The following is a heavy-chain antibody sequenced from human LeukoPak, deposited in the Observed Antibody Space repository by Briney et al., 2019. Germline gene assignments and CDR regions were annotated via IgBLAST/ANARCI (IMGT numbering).Heavy chain of an antibody. CDR3: ARSGSYYDILTGYVYYYYMDV. V-gene: IGHV1-69*06. CDR2: IIPIFGTA. Sequence: GASVKVSCKASGGTFSSYAISWVRQAPGQGLEWMGGIIPIFGTANYAQKFQGRVTITADKSTSTAYMELSSLRSEDTAVYYCARSGSYYDILTGYVYYYYMDVWGKGTTVTVSS. J-gene: IGHJ6*03. D-gene: IGHD3-9*01. CDR1: GGTFSSYA.